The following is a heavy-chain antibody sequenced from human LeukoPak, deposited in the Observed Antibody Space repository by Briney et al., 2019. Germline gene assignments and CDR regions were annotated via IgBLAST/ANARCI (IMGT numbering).Heavy chain of an antibody. CDR3: AREGSSSWYLDY. V-gene: IGHV1-2*04. CDR2: INPNSGGT. CDR1: GYTFTGYY. D-gene: IGHD6-13*01. J-gene: IGHJ4*02. Sequence: ASVKVSCKASGYTFTGYYMHWVRQAPGQGLEWMGWINPNSGGTNYAQKFQGWVTMTRDTSISTAYMELSRLRSDDTAVYYCAREGSSSWYLDYWGQGTLVTVSS.